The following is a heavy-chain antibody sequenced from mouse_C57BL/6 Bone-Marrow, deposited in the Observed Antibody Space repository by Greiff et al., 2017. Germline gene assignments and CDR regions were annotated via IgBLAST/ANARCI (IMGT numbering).Heavy chain of an antibody. V-gene: IGHV5-9-1*02. J-gene: IGHJ1*03. CDR3: TREITTVEYWYFDV. Sequence: EVQLQESGEGLVKPGGSLKLSCAASGFTFSSYAMSWVRQTPEKRLEWVAYISSGGDYIYYADTVKGRFTLSRDNARNTLYLQMSSLKSEDTAMYYCTREITTVEYWYFDVWGTGTTVTVSS. CDR2: ISSGGDYI. D-gene: IGHD1-1*01. CDR1: GFTFSSYA.